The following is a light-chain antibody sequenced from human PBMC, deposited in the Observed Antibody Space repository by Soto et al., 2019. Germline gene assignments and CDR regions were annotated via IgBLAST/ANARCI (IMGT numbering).Light chain of an antibody. CDR2: DVS. Sequence: QSVLTQPASVSGSPGQSITISCTGTSSDVGGSNYVSWYQQHPGKAPKLMIYDVSNRPSGVSNRFSGSKSGNTASLTISGLHAEDEAAYYCSSYTSSSTLEGVFGGGTKLTGL. J-gene: IGLJ3*02. CDR3: SSYTSSSTLEGV. V-gene: IGLV2-14*01. CDR1: SSDVGGSNY.